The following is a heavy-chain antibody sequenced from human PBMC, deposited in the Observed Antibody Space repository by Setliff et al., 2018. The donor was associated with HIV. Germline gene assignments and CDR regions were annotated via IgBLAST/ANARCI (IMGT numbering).Heavy chain of an antibody. CDR1: GASIRGHY. D-gene: IGHD3-22*01. CDR3: ACSLVPSGYYYGKHAFDI. CDR2: IYYSGNT. V-gene: IGHV4-59*08. Sequence: SETLSLTCSVYGASIRGHYWSWIRQSPGKGLERIGNIYYSGNTNYNPSFKSRVTISVDTSKNQFSLRVDSVTAADTAVYYCACSLVPSGYYYGKHAFDIWGQGTKVTVSS. J-gene: IGHJ3*02.